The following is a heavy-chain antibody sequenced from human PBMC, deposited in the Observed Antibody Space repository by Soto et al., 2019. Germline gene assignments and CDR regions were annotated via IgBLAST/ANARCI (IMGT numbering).Heavy chain of an antibody. CDR3: ARDLGATNWFDY. J-gene: IGHJ4*02. Sequence: KQSQTLSLTSALSGDSVSRNSAAWNWIRQSPSGGLEWLGRTYYRTKWYNDYAVSVKSRITINPDTSKNQFSLQLNSVTPEDTAVYYCARDLGATNWFDYWGQGTLVTVSS. CDR2: TYYRTKWYN. D-gene: IGHD1-26*01. CDR1: GDSVSRNSAA. V-gene: IGHV6-1*01.